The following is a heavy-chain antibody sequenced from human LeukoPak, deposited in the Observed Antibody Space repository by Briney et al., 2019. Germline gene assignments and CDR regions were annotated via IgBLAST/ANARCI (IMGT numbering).Heavy chain of an antibody. Sequence: ASVKVSCKVSGYSLSELSMHWVRQAPGEGLEWMGGFDPEDAKTIYAQKFQGRVTMTRDTSTSTVYMELSSLRSEDTAVYYCARASVEDSSGWYGGLDYWGQGTLVTVSS. CDR3: ARASVEDSSGWYGGLDY. J-gene: IGHJ4*02. V-gene: IGHV1-24*01. CDR2: FDPEDAKT. D-gene: IGHD6-19*01. CDR1: GYSLSELS.